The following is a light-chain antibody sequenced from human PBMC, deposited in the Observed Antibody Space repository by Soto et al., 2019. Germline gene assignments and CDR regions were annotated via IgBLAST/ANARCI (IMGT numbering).Light chain of an antibody. CDR1: SSDVSGYNY. CDR3: SSYTSSSTV. J-gene: IGLJ1*01. V-gene: IGLV2-14*01. CDR2: DVS. Sequence: QSVLTQPASVSGSPGQSITISCTGTSSDVSGYNYVSWYQQHPGKAPKLMIYDVSNRPSGVSNRFSGSKSGNTASLTISWLQAEDEADYYRSSYTSSSTVFGTGTKVTVL.